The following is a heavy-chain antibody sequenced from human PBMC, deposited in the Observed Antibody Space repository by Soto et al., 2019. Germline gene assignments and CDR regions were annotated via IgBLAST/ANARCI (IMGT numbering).Heavy chain of an antibody. Sequence: EVQLLESGRGFIQAGGSLRLSCGASGFTFSRYAMNWVRQAPGKGLEWVSTISGSGGSTYYADSVKGQFTISRDNPKNTLCLQMNSLRAEDTAVYYCTTAHSSGWYLPDYWGQGTLVTVSS. V-gene: IGHV3-23*01. CDR3: TTAHSSGWYLPDY. CDR2: ISGSGGST. CDR1: GFTFSRYA. D-gene: IGHD6-19*01. J-gene: IGHJ4*02.